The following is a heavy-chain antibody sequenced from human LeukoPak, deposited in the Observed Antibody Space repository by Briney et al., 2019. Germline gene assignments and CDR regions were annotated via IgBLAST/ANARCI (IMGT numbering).Heavy chain of an antibody. D-gene: IGHD5-12*01. CDR3: ARDSSDSGYTTAYGMDV. CDR2: IIPILGIA. Sequence: SAKVSSKASVGSFSRYAISWVRPAPGQRLERMGSIIPILGIANNGQKFQGRVTITADKSTSTANMELSSLRSEDTAVYYCARDSSDSGYTTAYGMDVWGQGTTVTVSS. J-gene: IGHJ6*02. CDR1: VGSFSRYA. V-gene: IGHV1-69*04.